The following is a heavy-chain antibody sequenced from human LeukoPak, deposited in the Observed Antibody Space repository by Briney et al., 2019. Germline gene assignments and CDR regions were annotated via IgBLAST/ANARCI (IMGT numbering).Heavy chain of an antibody. CDR1: GGSISSSSYY. J-gene: IGHJ5*02. CDR2: IYYSGST. CDR3: ALLWFGESNWFDP. D-gene: IGHD3-10*01. V-gene: IGHV4-39*01. Sequence: PSETLSPTCTISGGSISSSSYYWGWIRQPPGKGLEWIGSIYYSGSTYYNPSLKSRVTISVDTSKSQFSLKLRSVTAADTAVYYCALLWFGESNWFDPWGQGTLVTVSS.